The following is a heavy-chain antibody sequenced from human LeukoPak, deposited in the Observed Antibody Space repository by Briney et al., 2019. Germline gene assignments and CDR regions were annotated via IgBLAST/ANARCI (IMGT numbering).Heavy chain of an antibody. V-gene: IGHV3-23*01. D-gene: IGHD6-13*01. CDR1: GFTFSTFA. Sequence: GGSLRLSCAASGFTFSTFAMIWVRQPPGKGLEWVSSIFPSGGEIHYADSVRGRFTISRDNSKSTLSLQMNSLRAEDTAVYYCAKDEASSSPAYWGQGTLVTVSS. J-gene: IGHJ4*02. CDR2: IFPSGGEI. CDR3: AKDEASSSPAY.